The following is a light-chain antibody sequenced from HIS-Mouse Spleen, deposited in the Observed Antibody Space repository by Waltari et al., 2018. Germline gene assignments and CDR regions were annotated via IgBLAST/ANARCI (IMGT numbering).Light chain of an antibody. V-gene: IGKV1-39*01. CDR2: AAS. J-gene: IGKJ2*02. CDR1: QSISSY. CDR3: QQSYSTPST. Sequence: DIQMTQSPSSLSASVGDRVTITCRASQSISSYLNWYQQKPGKAPKLLIYAASSLQSGVQSRFSGSGSGTDFTLTISSLQPEDFATYYCQQSYSTPSTFGQGTKLEIK.